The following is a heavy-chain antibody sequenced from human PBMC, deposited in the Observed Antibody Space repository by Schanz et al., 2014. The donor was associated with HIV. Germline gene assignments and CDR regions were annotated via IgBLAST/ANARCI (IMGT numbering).Heavy chain of an antibody. J-gene: IGHJ5*01. CDR2: ISGGGRDK. Sequence: VQLVESGGGVVQPGRSLRLSCAASGFTFSSYAMSWVRQAPGKGLEYVATISGGGRDKYYADSVRGRVTISRDNPKNTLYLQIDSLRVEDTAMYYCAKDRNGYNQPIESWGHGTLVSVSS. CDR1: GFTFSSYA. CDR3: AKDRNGYNQPIES. V-gene: IGHV3-23*04. D-gene: IGHD5-18*01.